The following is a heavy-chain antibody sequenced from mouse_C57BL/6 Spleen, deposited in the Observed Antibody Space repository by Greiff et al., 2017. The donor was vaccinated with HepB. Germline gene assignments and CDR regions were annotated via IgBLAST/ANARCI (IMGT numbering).Heavy chain of an antibody. V-gene: IGHV1-52*01. CDR1: GYTFTSYW. CDR2: IDPSDSET. Sequence: VQLQQPGAELVRPGSSVKLSCKASGYTFTSYWMPWVKQRPIQGLEWIGNIDPSDSETHYNQKFKDKATLTVDKSSSTAYMQLSSLTSEDSAVYYCARGRGDYAMDYWGQGTSVTVSS. CDR3: ARGRGDYAMDY. J-gene: IGHJ4*01.